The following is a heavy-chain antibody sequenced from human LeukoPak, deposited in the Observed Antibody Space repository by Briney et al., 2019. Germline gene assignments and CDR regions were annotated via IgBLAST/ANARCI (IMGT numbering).Heavy chain of an antibody. J-gene: IGHJ2*01. D-gene: IGHD3-9*01. Sequence: GGSLRLSCAASGFTFSSYSMNWIRQAPGKGLEWVSYISSSSLYTNYADSVKGRFTISRDNAKNSLYLQMNSLRAEDTAVYYCAREAYDILTGYRSYWYFDLWGRGTLVTVSS. V-gene: IGHV3-21*05. CDR2: ISSSSLYT. CDR1: GFTFSSYS. CDR3: AREAYDILTGYRSYWYFDL.